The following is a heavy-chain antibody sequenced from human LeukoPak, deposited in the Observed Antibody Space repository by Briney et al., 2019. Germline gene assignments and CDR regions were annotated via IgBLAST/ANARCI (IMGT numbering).Heavy chain of an antibody. D-gene: IGHD6-19*01. CDR2: IRYDGSNK. CDR1: GFTFSSYG. Sequence: GGSLRLSCAASGFTFSSYGMHWVRQAPGKGLEWVAFIRYDGSNKYYADSVKGRFTISRDNSRNTLYLQMNSLRAEDTAVYYCAKIVAGTRIFDYWGQGTLVTVSS. V-gene: IGHV3-30*02. J-gene: IGHJ4*02. CDR3: AKIVAGTRIFDY.